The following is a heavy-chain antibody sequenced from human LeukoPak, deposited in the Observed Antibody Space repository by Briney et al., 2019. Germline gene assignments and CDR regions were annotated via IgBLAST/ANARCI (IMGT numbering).Heavy chain of an antibody. CDR3: ARVYYDSSGYYENDAFDI. D-gene: IGHD3-22*01. Sequence: GGSLRLSCAASGFTFSSYAMSWVRQAPGKGLEWVSAISGSGGSTYYADSVKGRFTISRDNSKNTLYLQMNSLRAEDTAVYYCARVYYDSSGYYENDAFDIWGQGTMATVSS. CDR1: GFTFSSYA. V-gene: IGHV3-23*01. CDR2: ISGSGGST. J-gene: IGHJ3*02.